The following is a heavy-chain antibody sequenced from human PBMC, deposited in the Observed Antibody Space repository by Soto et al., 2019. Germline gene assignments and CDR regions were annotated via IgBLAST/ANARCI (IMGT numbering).Heavy chain of an antibody. J-gene: IGHJ6*03. CDR2: IKQDGSEK. V-gene: IGHV3-7*01. CDR1: GFTFSSYW. D-gene: IGHD2-15*01. CDR3: ARVSSGLGYCSGGSCYYYYYYMDV. Sequence: PGGSLRLSCAASGFTFSSYWMSWVRQAPGKGLEWVANIKQDGSEKYYVDSVKGRFTISRDNAKNSLYLQMNSLRAEDAAVYYCARVSSGLGYCSGGSCYYYYYYMDVWGKGTTVTVSS.